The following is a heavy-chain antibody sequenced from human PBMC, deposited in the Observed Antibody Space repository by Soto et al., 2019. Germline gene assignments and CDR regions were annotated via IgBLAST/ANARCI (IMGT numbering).Heavy chain of an antibody. CDR3: AKAYFVWSSEQPYYFDY. Sequence: EVQLLDSGGGLVQPGGSLRLSCAASGFTFSNYAMTWVRQGPGKGLEWVSGISGSGGRSYYADSVKGRFTISRDNSKSKLYLHMNSLRAEDTAVYYCAKAYFVWSSEQPYYFDYWGQGTLVTVCS. D-gene: IGHD3-16*01. CDR1: GFTFSNYA. CDR2: ISGSGGRS. V-gene: IGHV3-23*01. J-gene: IGHJ4*02.